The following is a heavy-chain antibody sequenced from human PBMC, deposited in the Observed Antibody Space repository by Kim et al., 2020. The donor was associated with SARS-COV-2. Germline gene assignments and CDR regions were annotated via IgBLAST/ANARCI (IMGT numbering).Heavy chain of an antibody. V-gene: IGHV3-7*03. CDR2: IKGDGSQK. J-gene: IGHJ6*02. D-gene: IGHD6-13*01. Sequence: GGSLRLSCAASGFTNTYWMTWVRQAPGKGLEWVANIKGDGSQKAYVDSVKGRVTISRDNAKNSLYLQMNSLRAEDTAVYYCARWGIAASDYHGVDVWGQGTTVTVSS. CDR3: ARWGIAASDYHGVDV. CDR1: GFTNTYW.